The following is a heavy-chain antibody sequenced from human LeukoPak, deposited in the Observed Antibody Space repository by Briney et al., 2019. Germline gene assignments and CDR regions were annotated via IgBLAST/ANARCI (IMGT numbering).Heavy chain of an antibody. J-gene: IGHJ4*02. CDR1: GFTFSNTW. CDR3: LYYYDSSGYYPLGY. Sequence: PGGSLRLSCPASGFTFSNTWMSWVRQAPGKGLEGVGRIKSKTDGGPTDYAAPVKGRFTISRDDSQNTLYLQMNSLKTEDTAVYYCLYYYDSSGYYPLGYWGQGTLVTVCS. V-gene: IGHV3-15*01. CDR2: IKSKTDGGPT. D-gene: IGHD3-22*01.